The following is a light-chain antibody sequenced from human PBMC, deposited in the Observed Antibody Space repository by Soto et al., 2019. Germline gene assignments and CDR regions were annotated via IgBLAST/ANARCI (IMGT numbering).Light chain of an antibody. CDR2: DDS. V-gene: IGLV3-21*02. J-gene: IGLJ2*01. CDR3: QVWDGSTDQVV. Sequence: SYVLTQPPAVSVAPGQTARITCGGANIGTKSVHWYQQKAGQAPVLVVYDDSDRPSGISERLSGSNSGNTATLTISTVEAGDEADYYCQVWDGSTDQVVFAGGTKLTVL. CDR1: NIGTKS.